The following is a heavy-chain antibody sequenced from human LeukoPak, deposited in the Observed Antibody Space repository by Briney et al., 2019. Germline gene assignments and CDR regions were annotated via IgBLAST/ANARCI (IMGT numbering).Heavy chain of an antibody. Sequence: SETLSLTCTVSGGSISNGYYYWSWIRQPPGEGLEWIGYIFHSGSTYYNPSLKSRVTISVDTSKNQFSLKLSSVTAADTAVYYCARGAAGSPSGDFDYWGQGTLVTVSS. J-gene: IGHJ4*02. V-gene: IGHV4-30-4*01. CDR2: IFHSGST. D-gene: IGHD2-15*01. CDR3: ARGAAGSPSGDFDY. CDR1: GGSISNGYYY.